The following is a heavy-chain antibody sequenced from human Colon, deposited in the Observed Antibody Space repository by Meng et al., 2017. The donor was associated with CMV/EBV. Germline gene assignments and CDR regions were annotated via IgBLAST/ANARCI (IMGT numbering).Heavy chain of an antibody. CDR2: IFYTGTT. V-gene: IGHV4-61*01. Sequence: SETLSLTCSVSGGSVSSGSYYWSWIRQPPGKGLEWIGYIFYTGTTKYNPSLKSRVIMSLDTSRNQFSLTLKSVSAADTAVYFCARDSPLVADFDYWGQGALVTVSS. CDR3: ARDSPLVADFDY. D-gene: IGHD2-21*01. J-gene: IGHJ4*02. CDR1: GGSVSSGSYY.